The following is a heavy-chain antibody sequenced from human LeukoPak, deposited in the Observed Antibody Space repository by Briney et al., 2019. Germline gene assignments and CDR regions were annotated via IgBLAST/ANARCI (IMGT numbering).Heavy chain of an antibody. CDR2: ISGSGGST. Sequence: GASLRLSCAASGFTFSSYAMSWVRQAPGKGLEWVSAISGSGGSTYYADSVKGRFTISRDNSKNTLYLQMSSLRAEDTAVYYCAKDGGYCSSPAACDPNWFDPWGQGTLVTVSS. CDR3: AKDGGYCSSPAACDPNWFDP. J-gene: IGHJ5*02. V-gene: IGHV3-23*01. CDR1: GFTFSSYA. D-gene: IGHD2-2*01.